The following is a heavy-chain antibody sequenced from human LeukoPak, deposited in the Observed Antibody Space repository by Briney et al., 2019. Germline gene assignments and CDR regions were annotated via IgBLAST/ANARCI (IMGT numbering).Heavy chain of an antibody. Sequence: ASVKVCCKASGSTFSRSAISWVRQAPGQGLQWMGWINPNSGGTNYAQKFQGRVTMTRDTSISTAYMELSRLRSDDTAVYYCARVGGVVPAAPNFDYWGQGTLVTVSS. D-gene: IGHD2-2*01. J-gene: IGHJ4*02. CDR3: ARVGGVVPAAPNFDY. CDR2: INPNSGGT. CDR1: GSTFSRSA. V-gene: IGHV1-2*02.